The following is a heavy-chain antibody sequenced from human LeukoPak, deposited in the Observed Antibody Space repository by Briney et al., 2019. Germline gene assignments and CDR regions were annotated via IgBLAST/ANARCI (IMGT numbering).Heavy chain of an antibody. CDR1: GLNFRSSW. D-gene: IGHD2/OR15-2a*01. J-gene: IGHJ4*02. V-gene: IGHV3-7*03. CDR3: ARAFYSYFDY. CDR2: INQDGSEK. Sequence: GGSLRLSCAASGLNFRSSWMSWIRQAPGKGLERVANINQDGSEKYYVDSVKGRFTISRDNAKNSLYLQMNSLRVEDTAVYYCARAFYSYFDYWHQGTLVVVST.